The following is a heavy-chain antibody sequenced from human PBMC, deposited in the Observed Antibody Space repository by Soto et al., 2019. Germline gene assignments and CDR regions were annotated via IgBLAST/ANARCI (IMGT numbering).Heavy chain of an antibody. V-gene: IGHV1-69*01. D-gene: IGHD3-10*01. CDR2: IIPIFGTA. Sequence: QVQLVQSGAEVKKPGSSVKVSCKASGGTFSSYAISWVRQSPVQGLEWMGGIIPIFGTANYSQKFHGRVTITADESTSTASMELSSLRSEDTAVYYCARHPVDITMAASGFDLWGQVPLVTVSS. CDR1: GGTFSSYA. CDR3: ARHPVDITMAASGFDL. J-gene: IGHJ5*02.